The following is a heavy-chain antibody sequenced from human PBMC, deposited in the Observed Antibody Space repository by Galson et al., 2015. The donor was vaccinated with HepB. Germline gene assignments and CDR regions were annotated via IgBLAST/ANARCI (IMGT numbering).Heavy chain of an antibody. CDR1: GFTFSSYA. CDR2: ISYDGSNK. V-gene: IGHV3-30-3*01. D-gene: IGHD5-12*01. J-gene: IGHJ5*02. Sequence: SLRLSCAASGFTFSSYAMHWVRQAPGKGLEWVAVISYDGSNKYYADSVKGRFTISRDNSKNTLYLQMNSLRAEDTAVYYCARVGAPASGYDSDWFDPWGQGTLVTVSS. CDR3: ARVGAPASGYDSDWFDP.